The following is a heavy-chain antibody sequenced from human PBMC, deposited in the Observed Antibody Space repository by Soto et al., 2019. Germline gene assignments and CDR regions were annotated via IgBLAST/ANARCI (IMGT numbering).Heavy chain of an antibody. CDR2: ISYDGSNK. V-gene: IGHV3-30*18. CDR1: GFTFSSYG. Sequence: GGSLRLSCAASGFTFSSYGIHLVRPAPGKGLEWVAVISYDGSNKYYADSVKGRFTISRDNSKNTLYLQMYSLRGEDTAVYYCAKDHDHGWIYMDVWGQGTTVTVSS. D-gene: IGHD5-12*01. CDR3: AKDHDHGWIYMDV. J-gene: IGHJ6*02.